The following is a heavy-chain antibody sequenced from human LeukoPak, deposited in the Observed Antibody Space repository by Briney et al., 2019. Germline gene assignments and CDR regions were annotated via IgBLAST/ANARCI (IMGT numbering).Heavy chain of an antibody. CDR1: GGSISSYY. J-gene: IGHJ3*02. CDR2: IYYSGST. Sequence: SETLSLTCTVSGGSISSYYWSWIRQPPGEGLEWIGYIYYSGSTNYNPSLKSRVTISVDTSKNQFSLKLSSVTAADTAVYYCAREATYYDILTGYYRANAFDIWGQGTMVTVSS. V-gene: IGHV4-59*01. CDR3: AREATYYDILTGYYRANAFDI. D-gene: IGHD3-9*01.